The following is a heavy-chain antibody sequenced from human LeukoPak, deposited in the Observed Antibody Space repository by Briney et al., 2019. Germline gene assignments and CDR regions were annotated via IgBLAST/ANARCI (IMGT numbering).Heavy chain of an antibody. CDR2: ISGSGGST. CDR3: AKGVYYYDSSGYPYYFDY. J-gene: IGHJ4*02. CDR1: GFTFSSYA. V-gene: IGHV3-23*01. D-gene: IGHD3-22*01. Sequence: PGGSLRLSCAASGFTFSSYAMSWVRQAPGKGLEWVSAISGSGGSTYYADSVKGRFTISRDNSKNTLYLQMNSLRAEDTAVYYCAKGVYYYDSSGYPYYFDYWGQGTLVTVSS.